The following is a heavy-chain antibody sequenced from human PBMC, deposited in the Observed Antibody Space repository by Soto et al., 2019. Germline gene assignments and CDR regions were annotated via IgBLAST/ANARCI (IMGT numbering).Heavy chain of an antibody. CDR1: GFTFSSYA. CDR2: ISGSGGST. V-gene: IGHV3-23*01. J-gene: IGHJ4*02. D-gene: IGHD3-10*01. CDR3: AKDRAPVVLRGEDY. Sequence: LRLSCAASGFTFSSYAMNWVRQAPGKGLEWVSAISGSGGSTYYADSVKGRFTISRDNSKNTLYLQMNSLRAEDTAVYYCAKDRAPVVLRGEDYWGQGTLVTVSS.